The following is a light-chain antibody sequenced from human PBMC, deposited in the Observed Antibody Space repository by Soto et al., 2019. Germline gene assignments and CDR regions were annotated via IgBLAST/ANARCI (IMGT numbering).Light chain of an antibody. CDR1: QDISVY. CDR2: SAS. CDR3: QKFNTAPLT. V-gene: IGKV1-27*01. J-gene: IGKJ5*01. Sequence: DIQMTQSPSSLSASVGDRVTITCRASQDISVYLAWYQQKPGKVPKLLIYSASTLQSGVPSRFSGSGSGTDFTLTISSLKPEDVANYFCQKFNTAPLTFGQGTRLEIK.